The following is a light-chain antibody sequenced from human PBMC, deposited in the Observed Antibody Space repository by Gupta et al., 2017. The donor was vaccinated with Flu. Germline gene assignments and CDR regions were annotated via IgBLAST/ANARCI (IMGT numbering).Light chain of an antibody. J-gene: IGKJ2*01. CDR2: DAS. CDR1: QSVSSY. CDR3: QQRNNWPPVT. Sequence: ATLSLSPGERATLSCRASQSVSSYLAWYQQKPGQAPRLLIYDASNRATGIPARFSGSGSGTDFTLTISSLEPEDCAVYYCQQRNNWPPVTFGQGTKLEVK. V-gene: IGKV3-11*01.